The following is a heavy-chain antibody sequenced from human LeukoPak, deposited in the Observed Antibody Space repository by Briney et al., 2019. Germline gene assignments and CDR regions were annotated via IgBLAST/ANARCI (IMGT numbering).Heavy chain of an antibody. Sequence: GGSLRLSCAASGFTFSSYGMHWVRQAPGKGLEWVAFIRYDGSNKYYADSVKGRFTISRDNSKNTLYLQMNSLRAEDTAVYYCAKVGRSDIVVVPAANPDYWGQGTLVTVSS. CDR3: AKVGRSDIVVVPAANPDY. J-gene: IGHJ4*02. D-gene: IGHD2-2*01. CDR1: GFTFSSYG. V-gene: IGHV3-30*02. CDR2: IRYDGSNK.